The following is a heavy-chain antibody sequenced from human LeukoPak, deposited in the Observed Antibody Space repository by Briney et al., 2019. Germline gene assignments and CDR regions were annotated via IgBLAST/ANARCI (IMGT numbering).Heavy chain of an antibody. D-gene: IGHD6-19*01. V-gene: IGHV3-23*01. CDR1: GFTFSSYA. J-gene: IGHJ4*02. CDR2: ISDGGSRT. CDR3: AKDARRSSGWYFFDH. Sequence: PGGSLRLSCAASGFTFSSYAMSWVRQAPGKGLEWVSAISDGGSRTYYADSEKGRFTISRDNSKNTLHLQMNSLRAEDTAVYYCAKDARRSSGWYFFDHWGQGTLVTVSS.